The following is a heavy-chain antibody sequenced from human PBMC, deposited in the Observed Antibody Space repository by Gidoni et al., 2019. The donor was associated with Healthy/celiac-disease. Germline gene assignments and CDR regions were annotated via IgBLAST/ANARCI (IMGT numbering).Heavy chain of an antibody. CDR1: GFTFSSYE. CDR3: ARDRPIVLMVYAQADYFDY. CDR2: ISSSGSTI. J-gene: IGHJ4*02. V-gene: IGHV3-48*03. Sequence: EVQLVESGGGLVQPGGSLRLSCAASGFTFSSYEMNWVRQAPGKGLEWVSYISSSGSTIYYADSVKGRFTISRDNAKNSLYLQMNSLRAEDTAVYYCARDRPIVLMVYAQADYFDYWGQGTLVTVSS. D-gene: IGHD2-8*01.